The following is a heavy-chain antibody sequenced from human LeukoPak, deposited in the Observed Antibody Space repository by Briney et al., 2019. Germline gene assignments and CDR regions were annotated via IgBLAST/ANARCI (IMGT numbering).Heavy chain of an antibody. CDR1: GGSISSYY. J-gene: IGHJ6*03. Sequence: SETLSLTCTVSGGSISSYYWSWIRQPPGKGLEWIGYIYTSGSTNYNPSLKSRVTISVDTSKNQFSLKLSSVTAADTAVYYCARNLRVYYYYYMDVWGKGTTVTVSS. D-gene: IGHD6-13*01. V-gene: IGHV4-4*09. CDR3: ARNLRVYYYYYMDV. CDR2: IYTSGST.